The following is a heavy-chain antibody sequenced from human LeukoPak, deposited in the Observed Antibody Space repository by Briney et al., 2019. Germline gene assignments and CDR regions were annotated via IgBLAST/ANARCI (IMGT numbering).Heavy chain of an antibody. CDR3: ARDNSLDYNAWWFDP. D-gene: IGHD3-10*01. Sequence: ASVQVSCKASGYTFTSYYMHWVRQAPGQGLEWMGIINPSGGSTSYAQKFQGRVTMTRDMSTSTDYLELSSLRSEDTAIYYCARDNSLDYNAWWFDPWGQGTLVTVSS. CDR1: GYTFTSYY. J-gene: IGHJ5*02. V-gene: IGHV1-46*01. CDR2: INPSGGST.